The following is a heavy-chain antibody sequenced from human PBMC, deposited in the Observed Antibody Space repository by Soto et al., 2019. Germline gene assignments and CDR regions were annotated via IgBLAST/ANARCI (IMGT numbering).Heavy chain of an antibody. CDR3: AREGHKGTDSGYDDY. V-gene: IGHV1-69*01. CDR1: GGTFSSYA. D-gene: IGHD5-12*01. J-gene: IGHJ4*02. Sequence: QVQLVQSGAEVKKPGSSVKVSCKASGGTFSSYAISWVRQAPGQGLEWMGGIIPIFGTANYAQTFQGRVTITADESTSTAYMELSSLRSEDTAVYYCAREGHKGTDSGYDDYWGQGTLVTVSS. CDR2: IIPIFGTA.